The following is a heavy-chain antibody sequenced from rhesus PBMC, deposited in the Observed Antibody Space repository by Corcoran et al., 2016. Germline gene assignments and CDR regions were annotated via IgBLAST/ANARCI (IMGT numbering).Heavy chain of an antibody. V-gene: IGHV4S7*01. CDR2: IYGSGGST. Sequence: QVQLQESGPGLVKPSETLSLTCAVPGYSISSGYYWGWIRQPPGKGLEWIGYIYGSGGSTYYHPSLQSRVTISTDTSKNQFSLKLSSVTAADTAVYYCARSYNIWTGYYAYWGQGVLVTVSS. CDR1: GYSISSGYY. CDR3: ARSYNIWTGYYAY. D-gene: IGHD3-3*01. J-gene: IGHJ4*01.